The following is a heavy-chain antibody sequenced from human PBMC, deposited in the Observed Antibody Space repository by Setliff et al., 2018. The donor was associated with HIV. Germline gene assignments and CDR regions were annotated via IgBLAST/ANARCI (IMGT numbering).Heavy chain of an antibody. CDR2: IDHSGST. CDR3: ARTGELVRDFFDY. D-gene: IGHD6-13*01. V-gene: IGHV4-34*01. Sequence: SETLSLTCAVYGGSLSGYYWSWIRQPPGKGLEWIGEIDHSGSTNYNPPLKSRVTISVDTSKNQFSLKLRSVTAADTAVYYCARTGELVRDFFDYWGQGTPVTVS. CDR1: GGSLSGYY. J-gene: IGHJ4*02.